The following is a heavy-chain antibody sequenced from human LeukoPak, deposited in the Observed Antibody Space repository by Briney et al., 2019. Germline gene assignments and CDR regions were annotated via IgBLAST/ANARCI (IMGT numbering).Heavy chain of an antibody. J-gene: IGHJ6*02. CDR2: IKQDGSEK. Sequence: PGGSLRLSCAASGFTFSSYWMSWVRQAPGKGLEWVANIKQDGSEKYYVDSVKGRFTISRDNAKNSLYLQMNSLRAEDTAVYYCARGLQRYDFWSGYYSLGMDVWGQGTAVTVSS. CDR1: GFTFSSYW. CDR3: ARGLQRYDFWSGYYSLGMDV. D-gene: IGHD3-3*01. V-gene: IGHV3-7*01.